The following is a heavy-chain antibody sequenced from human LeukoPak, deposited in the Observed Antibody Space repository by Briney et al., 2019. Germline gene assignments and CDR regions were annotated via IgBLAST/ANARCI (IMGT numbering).Heavy chain of an antibody. Sequence: GRSLRLSCAASGFTFSSYAMHWVRQAPGKGLEWVSSISSSSSYIYYADSVEGRFTISRDNAKNSLYLQMNSLRAEDTAVFYCARGGAYSGSGYCFDYWGQGILVTVSS. J-gene: IGHJ4*02. V-gene: IGHV3-21*01. CDR1: GFTFSSYA. CDR3: ARGGAYSGSGYCFDY. D-gene: IGHD5-12*01. CDR2: ISSSSSYI.